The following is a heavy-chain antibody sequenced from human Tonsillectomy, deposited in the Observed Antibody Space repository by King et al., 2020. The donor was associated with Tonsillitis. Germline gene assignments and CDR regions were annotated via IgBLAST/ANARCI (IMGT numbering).Heavy chain of an antibody. CDR1: GYTFIKYG. J-gene: IGHJ4*02. D-gene: IGHD6-19*01. CDR3: ARTNSSGWSPYFDQ. V-gene: IGHV1-18*01. Sequence: QLVQSGAEGKKPGASVKVSCKASGYTFIKYGINWVRQAPGQGLEWMGWISTYNGNTNYAQKLQDRVTMTTDTSTSTAYMELRSLRSDDTAVYYCARTNSSGWSPYFDQWGQGTLGTVSS. CDR2: ISTYNGNT.